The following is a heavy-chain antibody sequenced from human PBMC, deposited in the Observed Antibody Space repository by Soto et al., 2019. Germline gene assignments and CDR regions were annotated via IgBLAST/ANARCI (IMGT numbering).Heavy chain of an antibody. Sequence: QVQLVESGGGVVQPGRSLRLSCAASGFTFSSYAMHWVRQAPGKGLEWVAVISYDGSNKYYADSVKGRFTISRDNSKNTLYLQMNSLRAEDTAVYYCARDSGRHSSGWYEVGYWGQGTLVTVSS. D-gene: IGHD6-19*01. CDR2: ISYDGSNK. J-gene: IGHJ4*02. CDR1: GFTFSSYA. CDR3: ARDSGRHSSGWYEVGY. V-gene: IGHV3-30-3*01.